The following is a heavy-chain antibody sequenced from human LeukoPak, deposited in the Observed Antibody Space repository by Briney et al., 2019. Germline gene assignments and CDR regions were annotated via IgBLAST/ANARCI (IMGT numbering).Heavy chain of an antibody. D-gene: IGHD5-24*01. CDR1: GGSISSGDYY. CDR3: ARAFVGMATLDY. J-gene: IGHJ4*02. V-gene: IGHV4-30-4*01. Sequence: PSETLSLTCTVSGGSISSGDYYWSWIRQPPGKGLEWIGYIYYSGSTYYNPPLKSRVTISVDTSKNQFSLKLSSVTAADTAVYYCARAFVGMATLDYWGQGTLVTVSS. CDR2: IYYSGST.